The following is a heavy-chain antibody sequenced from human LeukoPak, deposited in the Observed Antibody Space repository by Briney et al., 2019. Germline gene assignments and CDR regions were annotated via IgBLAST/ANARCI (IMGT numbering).Heavy chain of an antibody. D-gene: IGHD2-2*01. CDR1: GGSISSYY. Sequence: SETLSLTCTVPGGSISSYYWSWIRQPPGKGLEWIGYIYYSGSTNYNPSLKSRVTISVDTSKNQFSLKLSSVTAADTAVYYCARGPYLLYGMDVWGQGTTVTVSS. V-gene: IGHV4-59*01. J-gene: IGHJ6*02. CDR3: ARGPYLLYGMDV. CDR2: IYYSGST.